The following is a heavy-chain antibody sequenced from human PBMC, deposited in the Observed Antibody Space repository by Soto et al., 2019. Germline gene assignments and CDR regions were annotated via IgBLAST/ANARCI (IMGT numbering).Heavy chain of an antibody. V-gene: IGHV4-34*01. CDR2: INHSGST. D-gene: IGHD3-10*01. CDR3: ASDLQLSPVSSVWFGELDDY. CDR1: GESFGGYY. Sequence: SETLSLTCAVYGESFGGYYWSWIRQPPGKGLEWIGEINHSGSTNYNPSLKSRVTISVDTSKNQFSLKLSSVTAADTAVYYCASDLQLSPVSSVWFGELDDYWGQGTLVTVST. J-gene: IGHJ4*02.